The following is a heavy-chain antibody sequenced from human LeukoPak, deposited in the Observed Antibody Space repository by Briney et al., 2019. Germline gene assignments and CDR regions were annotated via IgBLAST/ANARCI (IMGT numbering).Heavy chain of an antibody. CDR1: GGSIRSSSYY. J-gene: IGHJ5*02. Sequence: ESGPVLVKPSETLSLTCTVSGGSIRSSSYYWGWIRQPPGKGLEWIGSIYYSGSTYYNPSLKSRVTISVDTSKNQFSLKLSSVTAADTAVYYCARREGYCSGGSCYIWFDPWGQGTLVTVSS. D-gene: IGHD2-15*01. CDR2: IYYSGST. CDR3: ARREGYCSGGSCYIWFDP. V-gene: IGHV4-39*01.